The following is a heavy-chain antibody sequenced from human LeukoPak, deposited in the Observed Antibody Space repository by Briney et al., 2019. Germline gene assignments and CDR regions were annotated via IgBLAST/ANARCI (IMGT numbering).Heavy chain of an antibody. CDR3: ARLSPSSGWFDFDY. CDR2: IYPGDSDT. J-gene: IGHJ4*02. Sequence: GESPKISCKGSGYSFTSYCIGCVRQLPGKDLEWMGMIYPGDSDTRYSPSFQGQVTISADKSISTAYLQWSSLKASDTAMYYCARLSPSSGWFDFDYWGQGTLVTVSS. V-gene: IGHV5-51*01. CDR1: GYSFTSYC. D-gene: IGHD6-19*01.